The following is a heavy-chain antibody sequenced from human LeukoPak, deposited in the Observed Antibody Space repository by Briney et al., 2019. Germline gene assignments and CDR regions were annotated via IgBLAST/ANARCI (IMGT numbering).Heavy chain of an antibody. D-gene: IGHD1-26*01. V-gene: IGHV4-39*01. J-gene: IGHJ5*02. CDR1: GGSISSSGYY. Sequence: SETLSLTCTVSGGSISSSGYYWGWIRQPPGKGLEWIASIYYSGSTYYNPFLKSRVTISVDTSKNQLSLKLSSLTAADTAVYYCARHEYSGSYYGLSWFDPWGQGTLVTVSS. CDR2: IYYSGST. CDR3: ARHEYSGSYYGLSWFDP.